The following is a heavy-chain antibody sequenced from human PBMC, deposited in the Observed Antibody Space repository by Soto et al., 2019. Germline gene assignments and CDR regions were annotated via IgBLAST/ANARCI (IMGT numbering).Heavy chain of an antibody. CDR1: GGSISSYY. V-gene: IGHV4-59*01. CDR3: ARDHSTAMATYYFDY. CDR2: IYYSGST. J-gene: IGHJ4*02. Sequence: SETLSLTCTVSGGSISSYYWIWIRQPPGKGLEWIGYIYYSGSTNYNPSLKSRVTISVDTSKNQFSLKLSSVTAADTAVYYCARDHSTAMATYYFDYWGQGTLVTVSS. D-gene: IGHD5-18*01.